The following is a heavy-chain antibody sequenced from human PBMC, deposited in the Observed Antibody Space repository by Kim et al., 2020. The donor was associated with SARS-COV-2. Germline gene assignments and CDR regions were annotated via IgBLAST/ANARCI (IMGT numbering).Heavy chain of an antibody. Sequence: ASVKVSCKASGYSFSSFDIYWVRQAPGQGLEWMGWINAGNGNTKYSQKFQGRVTFTRDTSATTAYMEMRNLKSDDTALYYCARASFGKYHFDYWGQGTLVTVSS. V-gene: IGHV1-3*01. J-gene: IGHJ4*02. D-gene: IGHD3-10*01. CDR2: INAGNGNT. CDR3: ARASFGKYHFDY. CDR1: GYSFSSFD.